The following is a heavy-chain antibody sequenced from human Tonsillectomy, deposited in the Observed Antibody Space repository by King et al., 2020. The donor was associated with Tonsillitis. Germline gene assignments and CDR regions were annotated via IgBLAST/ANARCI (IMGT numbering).Heavy chain of an antibody. V-gene: IGHV3-9*01. CDR3: TKSGSSSSWSHYYYGMDV. J-gene: IGHJ6*02. Sequence: VQLVESGGGLVQPGRSLRLSCAASGFTFDDYAMHWVRQAPGKGLEWVSGISWNSGSIGYADSVKGRFTISRDNAKNSLYLQMNSLRAEDTALYYCTKSGSSSSWSHYYYGMDVWGQGTTVTVS. CDR1: GFTFDDYA. CDR2: ISWNSGSI. D-gene: IGHD6-13*01.